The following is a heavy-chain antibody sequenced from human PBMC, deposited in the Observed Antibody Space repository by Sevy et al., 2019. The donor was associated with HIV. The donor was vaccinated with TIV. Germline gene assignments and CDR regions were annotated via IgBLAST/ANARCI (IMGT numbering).Heavy chain of an antibody. CDR1: GFTFSNAW. V-gene: IGHV3-15*01. CDR3: TTDYGGIVVVTANNY. J-gene: IGHJ4*02. CDR2: IKSKTDGGTT. Sequence: GGSLRLSCAASGFTFSNAWMSWVRQAPGKGLEWVGRIKSKTDGGTTDYAAPVKGRLTISRDDSKNTLYLQMNSLKTEDTAVYYCTTDYGGIVVVTANNYWGQGTLVTVSS. D-gene: IGHD2-21*02.